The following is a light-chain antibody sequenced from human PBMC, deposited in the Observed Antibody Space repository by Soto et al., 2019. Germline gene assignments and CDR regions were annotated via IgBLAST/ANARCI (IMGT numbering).Light chain of an antibody. CDR1: QSISTY. Sequence: DIQMTQSPSSLSASVGDRVTITCRASQSISTYLNWYQQKPGKAPKLPISAASSLQSGVPSRFSDSGSGTDFTLTISSLQPEDFATYSCQQTYNTPYTFGQGTKLEIK. CDR2: AAS. V-gene: IGKV1-39*01. CDR3: QQTYNTPYT. J-gene: IGKJ2*01.